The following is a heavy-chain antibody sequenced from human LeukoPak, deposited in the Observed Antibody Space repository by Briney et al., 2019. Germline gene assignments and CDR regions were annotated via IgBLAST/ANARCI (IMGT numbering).Heavy chain of an antibody. J-gene: IGHJ4*02. CDR2: IYTSGST. CDR1: GGSISSYY. Sequence: SETLSLTCTVSGGSISSYYRSWIRQPPGKGLEWIGYIYTSGSTNYNPSLKSRVTISVDTSKNQFSLKLSSVTAADMAVYYCARGRDGYNENWGQGTLVTVSS. D-gene: IGHD5-24*01. CDR3: ARGRDGYNEN. V-gene: IGHV4-4*09.